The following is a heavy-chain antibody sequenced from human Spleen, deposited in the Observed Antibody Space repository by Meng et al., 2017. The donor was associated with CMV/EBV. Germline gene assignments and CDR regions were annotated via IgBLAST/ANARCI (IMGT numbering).Heavy chain of an antibody. CDR1: GFGVSITY. Sequence: GESLKISCAASGFGVSITYMAWVRQAPGKGLEWVSVIYSGGDTYYADSVKGRFTISRDNSQNTVDLQLNSLRAGDTAIYYCARGDPGWYGGGVFFDYWGQGALVTVSS. CDR3: ARGDPGWYGGGVFFDY. D-gene: IGHD6-19*01. V-gene: IGHV3-53*01. CDR2: IYSGGDT. J-gene: IGHJ4*02.